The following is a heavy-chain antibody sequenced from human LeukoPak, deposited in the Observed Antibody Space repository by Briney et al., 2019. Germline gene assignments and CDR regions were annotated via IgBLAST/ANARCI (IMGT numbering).Heavy chain of an antibody. Sequence: KPSETLSLTCTVSGGSIRSHYWSWIRQPAGKGLEWIGRIYTSGSNNYNPSLKSRVTMSVDTSKNQFSLKLRSVTAADTAVYYCAREGGDYTSWDYWGQGTLATVSS. D-gene: IGHD4-17*01. V-gene: IGHV4-4*07. CDR2: IYTSGSN. J-gene: IGHJ4*02. CDR1: GGSIRSHY. CDR3: AREGGDYTSWDY.